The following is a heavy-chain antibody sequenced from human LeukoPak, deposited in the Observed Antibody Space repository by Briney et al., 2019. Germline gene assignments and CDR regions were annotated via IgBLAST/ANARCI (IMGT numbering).Heavy chain of an antibody. V-gene: IGHV4-4*07. CDR1: XGXXXSXY. Sequence: SETLSLTCTVSXGXXXSXYXSXIRQPXXXXXXXXXXXXTSGSTNYNPSLKSRVTMSVDTSKNQFSLKLSSVTAADTAVYYCARDGVDSGWYGSLGWFDPWGQGTLVTVSS. CDR3: ARDGVDSGWYGSLGWFDP. D-gene: IGHD6-19*01. CDR2: XXTSGST. J-gene: IGHJ5*02.